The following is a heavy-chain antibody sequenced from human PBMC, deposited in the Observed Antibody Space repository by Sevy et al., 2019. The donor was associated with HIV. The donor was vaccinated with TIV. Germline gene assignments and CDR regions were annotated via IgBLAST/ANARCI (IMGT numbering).Heavy chain of an antibody. CDR2: ISYDGSYK. J-gene: IGHJ5*02. CDR3: ARDAAEGPYSSTWYSNWLDP. D-gene: IGHD6-13*01. CDR1: GFTFNSYS. V-gene: IGHV3-30*04. Sequence: GGSLRLSCAASGFTFNSYSMYWVRQAPGKGLEWLAVISYDGSYKYYAASVKGRFTISRDNSKNTLYLQMNSLRTEDTAVYYCARDAAEGPYSSTWYSNWLDPWGQGTQVTVSS.